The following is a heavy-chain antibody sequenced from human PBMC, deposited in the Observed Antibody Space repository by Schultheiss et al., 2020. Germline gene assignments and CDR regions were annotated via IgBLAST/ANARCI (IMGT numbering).Heavy chain of an antibody. V-gene: IGHV4-34*01. J-gene: IGHJ5*02. D-gene: IGHD4-17*01. CDR3: ARGHDYGDYVRYVSWFDP. CDR1: GGSLSGYY. CDR2: INHSGST. Sequence: SETLSLTCAVYGGSLSGYYWSWIRQPPGKGLEWIGEINHSGSTYYNPSLKSRVTISVDTSKNQFSLKLSSVTAADTAVYYCARGHDYGDYVRYVSWFDPWGQGTLVTVSS.